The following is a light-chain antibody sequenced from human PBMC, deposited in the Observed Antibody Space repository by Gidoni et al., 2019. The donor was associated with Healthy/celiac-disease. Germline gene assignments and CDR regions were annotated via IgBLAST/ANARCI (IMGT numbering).Light chain of an antibody. CDR1: QDISNY. V-gene: IGKV1-33*01. CDR2: DAS. CDR3: QQYDHLPIT. J-gene: IGKJ5*01. Sequence: DSQMSQSPSSLSASVGDRVPITCQASQDISNYLNWYQQKAGKAPKLLIYDASNFETGVPSRFSGSVSGTDFTFTISSLQPEAIATYYCQQYDHLPITFGQGTRLEIK.